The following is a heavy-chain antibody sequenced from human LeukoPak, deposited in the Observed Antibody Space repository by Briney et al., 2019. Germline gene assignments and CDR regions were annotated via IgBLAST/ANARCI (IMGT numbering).Heavy chain of an antibody. Sequence: GESLKISCKGSGCTFTTYWIGWVRQMPGKGLEWMGIIYPGDSDTRYSPSFQGQVTISADKSISTAYLQWSSLKASDTAMYYCARQADLSYYSDYWGQGTLVTVSS. V-gene: IGHV5-51*01. J-gene: IGHJ4*02. CDR2: IYPGDSDT. CDR1: GCTFTTYW. CDR3: ARQADLSYYSDY. D-gene: IGHD3-10*01.